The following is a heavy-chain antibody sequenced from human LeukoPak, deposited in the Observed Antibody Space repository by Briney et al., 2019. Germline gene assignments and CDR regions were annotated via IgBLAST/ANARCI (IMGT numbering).Heavy chain of an antibody. CDR3: AKDLQYNNWYFTY. J-gene: IGHJ4*02. Sequence: GGSLRLSCAASGFTFSTYGMSWVRQAPGKGLEWVSTISGSNDNTYYADSVKGRFTISRDISKNTLYLQMNSLRAEDTAVYYCAKDLQYNNWYFTYWGQGTLVTVSS. V-gene: IGHV3-23*01. CDR1: GFTFSTYG. CDR2: ISGSNDNT. D-gene: IGHD1-1*01.